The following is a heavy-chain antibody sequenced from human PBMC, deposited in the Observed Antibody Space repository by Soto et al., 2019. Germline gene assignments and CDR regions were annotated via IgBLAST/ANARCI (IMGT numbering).Heavy chain of an antibody. V-gene: IGHV1-69*08. CDR2: IIPIIGII. J-gene: IGHJ5*02. D-gene: IGHD4-4*01. CDR3: AGDPDSHYNDSHASSYP. CDR1: GGTFSTYT. Sequence: QVQLVQSGAEVKKPGSSVKVSCKASGGTFSTYTITWVRQAPGQGLEWMGRIIPIIGIINYAQKCQGRVTISADKFTGTAYMELTGLRSDDTGVYYCAGDPDSHYNDSHASSYPWGQGTLVTVSS.